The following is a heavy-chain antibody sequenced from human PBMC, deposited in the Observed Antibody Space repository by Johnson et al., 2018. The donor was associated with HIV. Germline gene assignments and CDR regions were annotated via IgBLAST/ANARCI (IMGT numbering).Heavy chain of an antibody. D-gene: IGHD2-2*01. J-gene: IGHJ3*02. CDR1: GFTFSSYG. Sequence: QVQLVESGGGVVQPGGSLRLSCAASGFTFSSYGMHWVRQAPGKGLEWVAFIRYDGNDKYYADSVNGRFTISRDNSKNTLYLQMNSLRAEDTAVDYCAKVGSSSWYARARLCAFDIWGQGTMVTVSS. V-gene: IGHV3-30*02. CDR2: IRYDGNDK. CDR3: AKVGSSSWYARARLCAFDI.